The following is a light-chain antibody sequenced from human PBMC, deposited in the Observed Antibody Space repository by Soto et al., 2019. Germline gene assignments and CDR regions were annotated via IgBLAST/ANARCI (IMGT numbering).Light chain of an antibody. CDR3: CSYGGSRAV. CDR1: SSDVGSNNR. V-gene: IGLV2-23*02. J-gene: IGLJ7*01. Sequence: QSALTQPASVSGSPGQSITISCTGTSSDVGSNNRVSWYQQHPGQPPKLMIYEVSKRPLGVSARFSASKSGNTASLTISGLQAEDEADYYCCSYGGSRAVFGGGTQLTVL. CDR2: EVS.